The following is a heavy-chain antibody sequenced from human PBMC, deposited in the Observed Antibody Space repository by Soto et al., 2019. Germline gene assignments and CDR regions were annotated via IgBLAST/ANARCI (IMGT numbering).Heavy chain of an antibody. D-gene: IGHD2-15*01. CDR2: IYYSGST. V-gene: IGHV4-31*03. CDR3: ARGAGYCSGGSCYSELFDY. J-gene: IGHJ4*02. CDR1: GGSISSGGYY. Sequence: QVQLQESGPGLVKPSQTLSLTCTVSGGSISSGGYYWSWIRQHPGKGLEWIGYIYYSGSTYYNPSXXSRVTISVDTXXNXFXXKLSSVTAADTAVYYCARGAGYCSGGSCYSELFDYWGQGTLVTVSS.